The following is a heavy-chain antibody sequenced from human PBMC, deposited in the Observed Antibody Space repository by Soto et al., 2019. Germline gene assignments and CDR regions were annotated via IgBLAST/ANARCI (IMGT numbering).Heavy chain of an antibody. CDR2: ISYDGSNK. CDR3: AKDLRVERRPDYYYGMDV. D-gene: IGHD1-1*01. CDR1: GFTFSGYG. V-gene: IGHV3-30*18. J-gene: IGHJ6*02. Sequence: GSLRLSCEASGFTFSGYGMHWVRQAPGKGLEWVAVISYDGSNKYYADSVKGRFTISRDNSKNTLYLQMNSLRAEDTAVYYCAKDLRVERRPDYYYGMDVWGQGTTVTVSS.